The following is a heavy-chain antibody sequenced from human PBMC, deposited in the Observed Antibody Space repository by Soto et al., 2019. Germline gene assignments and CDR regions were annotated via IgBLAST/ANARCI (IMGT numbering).Heavy chain of an antibody. CDR2: IKTKTDNGAT. J-gene: IGHJ4*02. V-gene: IGHV3-15*07. CDR3: STAGGTYYSLFDY. Sequence: GGSLRLSCAASGFTFTNAWMNWVRQAPGKGLEWVGRIKTKTDNGATDYAAPVKGRFTISRDDSKNTLYLQMDSLKTDDTAVYYCSTAGGTYYSLFDYWGQGTLVTVSS. D-gene: IGHD1-26*01. CDR1: GFTFTNAW.